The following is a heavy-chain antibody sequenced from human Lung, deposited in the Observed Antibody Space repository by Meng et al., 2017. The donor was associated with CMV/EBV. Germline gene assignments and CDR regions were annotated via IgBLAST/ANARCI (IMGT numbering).Heavy chain of an antibody. Sequence: GGSLRLSXAASGFSFSSYSLNWVRQAPGKGLEWVSSISSTSNYIYYADSVEGRFSISRDNAKNSVHLQMNSLRADDSAVYYCARDEPPIGSGGPTRYFQHWGQGTLVTVSS. J-gene: IGHJ1*01. CDR2: ISSTSNYI. CDR3: ARDEPPIGSGGPTRYFQH. CDR1: GFSFSSYS. D-gene: IGHD6-13*01. V-gene: IGHV3-21*01.